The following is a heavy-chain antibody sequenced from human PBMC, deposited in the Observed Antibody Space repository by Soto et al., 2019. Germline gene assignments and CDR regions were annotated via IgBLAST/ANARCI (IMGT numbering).Heavy chain of an antibody. V-gene: IGHV3-33*05. J-gene: IGHJ4*02. Sequence: PGGSLRLSCASSGFTFSSYGMHWVRRAPGKGLEWVTVISYDGSNKYYGDSVEGRFTISRDNSKNTLFLQMDSLRAEDTAVYYCARSAGKGGLAATIDYWGQGTLVTVSS. CDR1: GFTFSSYG. CDR3: ARSAGKGGLAATIDY. D-gene: IGHD6-13*01. CDR2: ISYDGSNK.